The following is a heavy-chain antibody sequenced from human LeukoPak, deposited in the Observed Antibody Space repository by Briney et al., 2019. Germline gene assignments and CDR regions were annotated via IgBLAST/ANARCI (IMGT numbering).Heavy chain of an antibody. CDR2: IRSKANSYAT. V-gene: IGHV3-73*01. D-gene: IGHD6-19*01. J-gene: IGHJ4*02. Sequence: GGSLRLSCAASGFTLSGSAMHWVRQASGKGLEWVGRIRSKANSYATAYAASVKGRFTISRDDSKNTAYLQMNSLKTEDTTVYYCRTSSLAGTLDYWGQGTLVTVSS. CDR3: RTSSLAGTLDY. CDR1: GFTLSGSA.